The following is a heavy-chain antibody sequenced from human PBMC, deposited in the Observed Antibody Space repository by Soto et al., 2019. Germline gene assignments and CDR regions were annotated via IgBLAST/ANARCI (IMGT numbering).Heavy chain of an antibody. D-gene: IGHD5-12*01. CDR3: ARENVDIATTMLPYFDY. V-gene: IGHV3-30*03. Sequence: GGSLRLSCAASGFTFSSHAMHWVRQAPGKGLEWVAVVSYDGSNKYYADSVKGRSTISRDNSKNTQYLQMNSLRVEDTAVYYCARENVDIATTMLPYFDYWGQGTVVTVSS. CDR2: VSYDGSNK. CDR1: GFTFSSHA. J-gene: IGHJ4*02.